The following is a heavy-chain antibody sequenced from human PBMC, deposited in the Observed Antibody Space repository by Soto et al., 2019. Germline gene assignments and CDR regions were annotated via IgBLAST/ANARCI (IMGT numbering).Heavy chain of an antibody. D-gene: IGHD6-25*01. J-gene: IGHJ5*02. CDR2: INANNGGA. CDR1: GYTFTDYH. V-gene: IGHV1-2*02. Sequence: QVQLVQSGAEVKKPGASVKVSCKASGYTFTDYHIHWVRQAPGQGLDFTGWINANNGGAGSAQQFQGRVTVTRDTSITTVYMELSNLRSDDTAVYYCAREGGSETLQPSYNWFDTWGQGTLVTVSS. CDR3: AREGGSETLQPSYNWFDT.